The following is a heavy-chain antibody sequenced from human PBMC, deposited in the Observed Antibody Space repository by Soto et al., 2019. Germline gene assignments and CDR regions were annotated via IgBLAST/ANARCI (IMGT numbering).Heavy chain of an antibody. V-gene: IGHV1-2*02. Sequence: ASVKVSCKASGYTFTGHYIHWVRQAPEQGPEWMGEIGPEGGATRYAEKFQGRVTMTLDTSITTVYMELKNLSPDDTAVYYCGRGRSGQIVVFYWGQGTPVTVSS. D-gene: IGHD1-26*01. CDR1: GYTFTGHY. J-gene: IGHJ4*02. CDR2: IGPEGGAT. CDR3: GRGRSGQIVVFY.